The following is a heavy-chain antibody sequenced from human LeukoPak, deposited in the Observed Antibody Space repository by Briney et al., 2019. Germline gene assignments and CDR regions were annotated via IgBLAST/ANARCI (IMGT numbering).Heavy chain of an antibody. CDR2: IGHDGTKI. CDR1: GFTFSTYG. D-gene: IGHD3-16*01. Sequence: GGSLRLSCAASGFTFSTYGMHWVRQAPGKGLEWVAFIGHDGTKIYYADSVQGRFTISRDNSKNTLYLEMNSLSGEDTALYSCAKDHVTWGNRYFDHWGQGTLGTVSS. J-gene: IGHJ4*02. CDR3: AKDHVTWGNRYFDH. V-gene: IGHV3-30*02.